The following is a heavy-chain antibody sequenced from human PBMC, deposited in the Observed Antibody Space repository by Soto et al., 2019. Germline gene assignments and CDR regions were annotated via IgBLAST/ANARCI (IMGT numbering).Heavy chain of an antibody. V-gene: IGHV4-34*01. J-gene: IGHJ6*04. Sequence: SETLSLTCAVYGGSFSGYCWSWIRQPPGKGLEWIGEINHSGSTNYNPSLKSRVTISVDTSKNQFSLKLSSVTAADTAVYYCARNPLDVWGKGTTVTVSS. CDR2: INHSGST. CDR3: ARNPLDV. CDR1: GGSFSGYC.